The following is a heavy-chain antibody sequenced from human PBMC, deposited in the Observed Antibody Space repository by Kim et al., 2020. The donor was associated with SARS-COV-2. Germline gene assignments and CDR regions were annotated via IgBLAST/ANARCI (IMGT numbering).Heavy chain of an antibody. CDR2: IKGDGSEE. Sequence: GGSLRLSCAASGFSFSDYWMTWVRQPPGRGPQWVATIKGDGSEEYYEDSERGRVTISRDNAKNFLFLQMNSLRVEDTAVYYCVAGLGWLSDYWGQGILVT. CDR1: GFSFSDYW. CDR3: VAGLGWLSDY. J-gene: IGHJ4*02. D-gene: IGHD6-19*01. V-gene: IGHV3-7*03.